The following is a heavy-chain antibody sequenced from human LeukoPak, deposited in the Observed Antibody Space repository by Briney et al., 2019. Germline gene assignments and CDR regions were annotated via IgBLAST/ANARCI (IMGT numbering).Heavy chain of an antibody. CDR3: ARHSQHSRDLGSARNFDY. V-gene: IGHV4-59*08. CDR1: GGSISTYY. CDR2: IHYSGSA. Sequence: SETLSLTCTVSGGSISTYYWSWIRQPPGKGLEWIGYIHYSGSANYNPSLKSRVTISVDTSKNLFSLRLTSVTAADTAVYYCARHSQHSRDLGSARNFDYWGQGTLVTVSS. J-gene: IGHJ4*02. D-gene: IGHD7-27*01.